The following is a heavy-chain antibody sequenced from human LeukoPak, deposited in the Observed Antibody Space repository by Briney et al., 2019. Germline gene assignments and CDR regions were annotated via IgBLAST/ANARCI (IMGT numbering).Heavy chain of an antibody. CDR1: GFTFSSYW. D-gene: IGHD5-18*01. Sequence: PGGSLRLSCAASGFTFSSYWMSWVRQAPGKGLEWVANIKQDGSEKYYVDSVKGRFTIARDNAKNTLYLQMNSLRAEDTAIYYCAKDMTALRDYWGQGPLVTVPS. CDR2: IKQDGSEK. V-gene: IGHV3-7*01. CDR3: AKDMTALRDY. J-gene: IGHJ4*02.